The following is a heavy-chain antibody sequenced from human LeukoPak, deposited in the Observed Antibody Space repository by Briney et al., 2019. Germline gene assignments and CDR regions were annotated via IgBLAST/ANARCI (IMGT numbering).Heavy chain of an antibody. CDR2: ISYDGSNK. D-gene: IGHD5-18*01. CDR3: ARDGLRGYSYGPASY. Sequence: GRSLRLSCAASGFTFSSYAMHWVRQAPGKGLEWVAVISYDGSNKYYADSVKGRFTISRDNSKNTLYLQMNSLRAEDTAVYYCARDGLRGYSYGPASYWGQGTLVTVSS. J-gene: IGHJ4*02. V-gene: IGHV3-30*04. CDR1: GFTFSSYA.